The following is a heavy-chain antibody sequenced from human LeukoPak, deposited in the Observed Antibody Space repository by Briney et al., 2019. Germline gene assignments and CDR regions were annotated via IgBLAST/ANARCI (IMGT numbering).Heavy chain of an antibody. D-gene: IGHD5/OR15-5a*01. CDR3: AKKVGLVSAPLYYFDV. J-gene: IGHJ4*02. CDR2: ISGPAGSW. CDR1: GFTFSSYA. Sequence: GGSLRLSCAASGFTFSSYAMSGVRQAPGKGLEWVSAISGPAGSWDYADSVKGRFTISRDNSKNTLFLQMNSLRAEDTAIYYCAKKVGLVSAPLYYFDVWGQGTLVTVSS. V-gene: IGHV3-23*01.